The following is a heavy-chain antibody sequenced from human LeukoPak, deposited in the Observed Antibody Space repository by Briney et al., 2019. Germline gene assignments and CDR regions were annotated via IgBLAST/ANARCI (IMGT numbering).Heavy chain of an antibody. J-gene: IGHJ6*02. V-gene: IGHV5-51*01. CDR1: GYTFINYW. Sequence: GGPLKISFQASGYTFINYWIGWVRPVPGKGLEWMGIIFPADCDTKYSPSVQGQVTISVDRSTSTPYLQWSSLKASDTAVYYCASDGLEGCTGGRCFQSFHYYGMDVWGQGTAVTVSS. CDR2: IFPADCDT. D-gene: IGHD2-8*02. CDR3: ASDGLEGCTGGRCFQSFHYYGMDV.